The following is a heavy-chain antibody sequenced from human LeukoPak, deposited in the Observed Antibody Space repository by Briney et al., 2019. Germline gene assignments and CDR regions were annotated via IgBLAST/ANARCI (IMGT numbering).Heavy chain of an antibody. CDR3: ASGGIYYGAAFDF. CDR1: GFTFGRHW. V-gene: IGHV3-7*03. J-gene: IGHJ4*02. CDR2: MNKGGSET. Sequence: GGSLRLSCAASGFTFGRHWMSWVRQAPGKGLEGVAHMNKGGSETTNVDSVKGRFTISRDNAKNSLYLQMNSLRAEDTALYYCASGGIYYGAAFDFWGQGSLVTVSA. D-gene: IGHD1-26*01.